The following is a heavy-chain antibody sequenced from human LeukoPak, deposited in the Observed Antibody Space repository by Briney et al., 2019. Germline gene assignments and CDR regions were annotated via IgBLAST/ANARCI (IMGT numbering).Heavy chain of an antibody. Sequence: ASVKVSCEASGYTFTSHGISWVRQAPGQGLEWMGWISAYNGNTNYAQKLQGRVTMTTDTSTSTAYMELRSLRSDDTAVYYCARDPTYYDFWSGYYTGPYYFDYWGQGTLVTVSS. V-gene: IGHV1-18*01. CDR1: GYTFTSHG. D-gene: IGHD3-3*01. J-gene: IGHJ4*02. CDR2: ISAYNGNT. CDR3: ARDPTYYDFWSGYYTGPYYFDY.